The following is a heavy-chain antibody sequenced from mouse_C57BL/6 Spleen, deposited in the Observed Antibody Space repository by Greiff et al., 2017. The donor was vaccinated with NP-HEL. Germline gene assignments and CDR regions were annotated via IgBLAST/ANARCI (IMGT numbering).Heavy chain of an antibody. Sequence: QVHVKQSGPELVKPGASVKISCKASGYAFSSSWMNWVKQRPGKGLEWIGRIYPGDGDTNYNGKFKGKATLTADKSSSTAYMQLSSLTSEDSAVYFCAREGGSSYWYFDVWGTGTTVTVSS. CDR2: IYPGDGDT. J-gene: IGHJ1*03. CDR3: AREGGSSYWYFDV. D-gene: IGHD1-1*01. V-gene: IGHV1-82*01. CDR1: GYAFSSSW.